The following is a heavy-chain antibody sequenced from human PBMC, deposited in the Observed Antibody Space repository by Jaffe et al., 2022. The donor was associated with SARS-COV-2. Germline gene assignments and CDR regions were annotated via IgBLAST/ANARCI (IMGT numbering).Heavy chain of an antibody. CDR2: ISWDGGST. Sequence: EVQLVESGGVVVQPGGSLRLSCAASGFTFDDYTMHWVRQAPGKGLEWVSLISWDGGSTYYADSVKGRFTISRDNSKNSLYLQMNSLRTEDTALYYCAKGDYYDSSGRTGTFDYWGQGTLVTVSS. D-gene: IGHD3-22*01. J-gene: IGHJ4*02. V-gene: IGHV3-43*01. CDR3: AKGDYYDSSGRTGTFDY. CDR1: GFTFDDYT.